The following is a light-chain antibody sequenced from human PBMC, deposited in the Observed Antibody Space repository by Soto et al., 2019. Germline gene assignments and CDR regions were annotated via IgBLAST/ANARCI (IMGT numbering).Light chain of an antibody. Sequence: ERVMTQSPATLSVSPGERATLSCRASQGVTTNLAWYQQKPGQAPRLLIYGASTRDTGIPARFSGSGSGPEFTLTISSMQSEEVAVYYCQQYNTWPLTFGGGNKVEIK. CDR3: QQYNTWPLT. V-gene: IGKV3-15*01. CDR1: QGVTTN. J-gene: IGKJ4*01. CDR2: GAS.